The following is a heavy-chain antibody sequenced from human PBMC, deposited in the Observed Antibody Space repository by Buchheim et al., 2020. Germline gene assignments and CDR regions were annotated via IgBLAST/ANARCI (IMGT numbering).Heavy chain of an antibody. Sequence: QVQLQESGPGLVKPSQTLSLTCSVSGSSISSGGYYLSWIRQHPGKGLEWIGYIYYSGSTYYNPSLKSRVTISVHTSKNQFSLKLSSVTAADTAVYYCARCQFLGSTSLGMDVWGQGTT. CDR2: IYYSGST. D-gene: IGHD2-2*01. V-gene: IGHV4-31*03. CDR1: GSSISSGGYY. J-gene: IGHJ6*02. CDR3: ARCQFLGSTSLGMDV.